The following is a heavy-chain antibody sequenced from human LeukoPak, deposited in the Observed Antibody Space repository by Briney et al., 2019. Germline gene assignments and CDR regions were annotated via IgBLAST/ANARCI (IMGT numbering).Heavy chain of an antibody. CDR1: GYTFTSYG. CDR2: ISAYNGNT. Sequence: ASVKVPCKASGYTFTSYGISWVRQAPGQGLEWMGWISAYNGNTNYAQKLQGRVTMTTDTSTSTAYMELRSLRSDDTAVYYCARVGKASGVVVAATIDYWGQGTLVTVSS. D-gene: IGHD2-15*01. J-gene: IGHJ4*02. CDR3: ARVGKASGVVVAATIDY. V-gene: IGHV1-18*01.